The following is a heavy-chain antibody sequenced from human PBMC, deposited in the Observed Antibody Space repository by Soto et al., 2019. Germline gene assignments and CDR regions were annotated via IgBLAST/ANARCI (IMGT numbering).Heavy chain of an antibody. CDR2: INACGGYT. CDR1: GYSFTNYY. V-gene: IGHV1-46*03. Sequence: ASVKVSCKASGYSFTNYYMHWVRQAPGQGLEWMGTINACGGYTTYAQRFQGRVTMTRDTSTSTVSMELSSLRYEDTALYYCTRGGAIVVVTALFDLWGQGTLVTVSS. D-gene: IGHD2-21*02. J-gene: IGHJ5*02. CDR3: TRGGAIVVVTALFDL.